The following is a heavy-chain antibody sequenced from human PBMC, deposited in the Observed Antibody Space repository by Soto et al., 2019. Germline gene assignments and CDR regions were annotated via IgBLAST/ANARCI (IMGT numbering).Heavy chain of an antibody. D-gene: IGHD4-17*01. CDR2: IYYSGST. CDR1: GGSISSYY. CDR3: ARASWVTTEWVYYYYYMDV. Sequence: QVQLQESGPGLVKPSETLSLTCTVSGGSISSYYWSWIRQPPGKGLEWIGYIYYSGSTNYNPSLKSRVTISVDTSKNQFSLKLSSVTAADTAVYYCARASWVTTEWVYYYYYMDVWGKGTTVTVSS. V-gene: IGHV4-59*08. J-gene: IGHJ6*03.